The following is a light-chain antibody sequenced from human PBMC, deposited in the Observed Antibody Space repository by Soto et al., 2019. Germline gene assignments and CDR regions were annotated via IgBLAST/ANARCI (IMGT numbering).Light chain of an antibody. V-gene: IGLV2-11*01. CDR3: CSNAGSYTSVV. Sequence: QSALTQPRSVSGSPGQSVIISCTGTSSNIGGYNFVSWYQQHPGKAPKLMIYDVSKRPSGVPDRFSGSKSGNTASLTISGLQAEDEDDYYCCSNAGSYTSVVFGGGTKLTVL. CDR2: DVS. J-gene: IGLJ3*02. CDR1: SSNIGGYNF.